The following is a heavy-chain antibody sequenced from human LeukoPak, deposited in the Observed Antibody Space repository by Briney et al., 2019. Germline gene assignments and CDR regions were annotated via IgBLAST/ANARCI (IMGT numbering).Heavy chain of an antibody. CDR2: ISAYNGNT. CDR3: ARECSGTYCGED. Sequence: GASVKVSCKASGYTFTSYGISWVRQAPGQGLEWMGWISAYNGNTNYAQKVQGRVTMTTDTSTSTAYMELSSLRSDDTAIYYCARECSGTYCGEDWGQGTLVTVSS. CDR1: GYTFTSYG. J-gene: IGHJ4*02. V-gene: IGHV1-18*01. D-gene: IGHD1-26*01.